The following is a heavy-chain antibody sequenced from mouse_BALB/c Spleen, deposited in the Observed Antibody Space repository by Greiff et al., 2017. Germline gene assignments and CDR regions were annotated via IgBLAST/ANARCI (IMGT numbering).Heavy chain of an antibody. V-gene: IGHV7-3*02. CDR3: ARERRSYAMDY. Sequence: DVKLVESGGGLVQPGGSLRLSCATSGFTFTDYYMSWVRQPPGKALEWLGFIRNKANGYTTEYSASVKGRFTISRDNSQSILYLQMNTLRAEDSATYYCARERRSYAMDYWGQGTSVTVSS. J-gene: IGHJ4*01. CDR2: IRNKANGYTT. CDR1: GFTFTDYY.